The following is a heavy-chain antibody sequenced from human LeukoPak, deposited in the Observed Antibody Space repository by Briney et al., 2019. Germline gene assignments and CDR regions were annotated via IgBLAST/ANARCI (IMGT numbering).Heavy chain of an antibody. Sequence: KPSETLSLTCAVYGGSFSGYYWSWIRQPPGKGLEWIGEINHSGSTNYNPSLKSRVTTSVDTSKNQFSLKLSSVTAADTAVYYCAISSSGYDYWGQGTLVTVSS. CDR3: AISSSGYDY. V-gene: IGHV4-34*01. CDR1: GGSFSGYY. D-gene: IGHD3-22*01. J-gene: IGHJ4*02. CDR2: INHSGST.